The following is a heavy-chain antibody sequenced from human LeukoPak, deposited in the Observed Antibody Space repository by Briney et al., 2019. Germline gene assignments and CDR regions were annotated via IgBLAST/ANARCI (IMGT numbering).Heavy chain of an antibody. CDR3: ARHSRRMVRGPSFDY. CDR1: GGSISSYY. D-gene: IGHD3-10*01. V-gene: IGHV4-34*01. J-gene: IGHJ4*02. Sequence: SETLSLTCTVSGGSISSYYWSWIRQPPGKGLEWIGEINHSGSTNYNPSLKSRVTISVDTSKNQFSLKLSSVTAADTAVYYCARHSRRMVRGPSFDYWGQGTLVTVSS. CDR2: INHSGST.